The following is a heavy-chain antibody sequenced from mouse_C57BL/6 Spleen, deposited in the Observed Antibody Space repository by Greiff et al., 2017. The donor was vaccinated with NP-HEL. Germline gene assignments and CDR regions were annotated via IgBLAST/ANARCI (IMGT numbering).Heavy chain of an antibody. J-gene: IGHJ1*03. CDR2: INPSTGGT. CDR3: ARGRGYYYGSSPYWYFDV. V-gene: IGHV1-42*01. D-gene: IGHD1-1*01. CDR1: GYSFTGYY. Sequence: VQLQQSGPELVKPGASVKISCKASGYSFTGYYMNWVKQSPEKSLEWIGEINPSTGGTTYNQKFKAKATLTVDKSSSTAYMQLKSLTSEDSAVYYCARGRGYYYGSSPYWYFDVWGTGTTVTVSS.